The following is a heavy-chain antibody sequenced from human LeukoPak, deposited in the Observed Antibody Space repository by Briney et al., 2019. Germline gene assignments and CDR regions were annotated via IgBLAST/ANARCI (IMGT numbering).Heavy chain of an antibody. V-gene: IGHV3-21*01. D-gene: IGHD3-10*01. CDR1: GFTFSSYS. CDR2: ISSSSSYI. CDR3: ARGGNSYYYGSGPYYFDY. Sequence: GGSLRLSCAASGFTFSSYSMNRVRQAPGKGLEWVSSISSSSSYIYYADSVKGRFTISRDNAKNTLYLQMNSLRAEDTAVYYCARGGNSYYYGSGPYYFDYWGQGTLVTVSS. J-gene: IGHJ4*02.